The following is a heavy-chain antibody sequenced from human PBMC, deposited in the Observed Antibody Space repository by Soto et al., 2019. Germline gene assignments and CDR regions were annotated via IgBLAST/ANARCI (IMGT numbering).Heavy chain of an antibody. CDR1: GGSISSGGYY. V-gene: IGHV4-31*03. CDR3: ARARAGGPYYYYGMDV. CDR2: IYYSGST. Sequence: PSETLSLTCTVSGGSISSGGYYWSWIRQHPGKGLEWIGYIYYSGSTYYNPSLKSRVTISVDTSKNQFSLKLSSVTAADTAVYYCARARAGGPYYYYGMDVWGQGTTVTVSS. J-gene: IGHJ6*02.